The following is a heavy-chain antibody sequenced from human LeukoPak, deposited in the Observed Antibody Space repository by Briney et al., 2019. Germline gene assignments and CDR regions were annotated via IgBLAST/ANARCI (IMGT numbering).Heavy chain of an antibody. CDR2: IYHSGST. V-gene: IGHV4-38-2*01. J-gene: IGHJ4*02. D-gene: IGHD1-1*01. Sequence: KPPESLSLTCAVSGYSISSGYYGGWIRQPPGKGLERIGSIYHSGSTYYNPSLKSRVTIAVDTSKNQFSLKLSSVTAADTAAYYCARGTTGNFDYWGQGTLVTVSS. CDR1: GYSISSGYY. CDR3: ARGTTGNFDY.